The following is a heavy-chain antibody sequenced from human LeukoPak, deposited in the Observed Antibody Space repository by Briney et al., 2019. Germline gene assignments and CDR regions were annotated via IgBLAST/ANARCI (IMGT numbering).Heavy chain of an antibody. D-gene: IGHD3-22*01. CDR3: AKDYADSSGYPSGY. Sequence: GGSLRLSCAASGFTFSSYGMHWVRQAPGKGLEWVAVISYDGSNKYYADSVKGRFTISRDNSKNTLYLQMNSLRAEDTAVYYCAKDYADSSGYPSGYWGQGTLVTVSS. CDR1: GFTFSSYG. V-gene: IGHV3-30*18. J-gene: IGHJ4*02. CDR2: ISYDGSNK.